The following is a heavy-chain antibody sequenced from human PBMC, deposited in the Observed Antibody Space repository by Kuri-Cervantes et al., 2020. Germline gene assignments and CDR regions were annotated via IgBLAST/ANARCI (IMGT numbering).Heavy chain of an antibody. CDR2: INHRGST. D-gene: IGHD3-16*02. CDR3: ARHNDYVWGSYRSPFDY. V-gene: IGHV4-34*01. Sequence: ESLKISCAVYGVSLSGYYWSWIRQPPGKGLEWIGEINHRGSTNYNPSLKSRVTISVDTSKNQFSLKLSSVTAADTAVYYCARHNDYVWGSYRSPFDYWGQGTLVTVSS. CDR1: GVSLSGYY. J-gene: IGHJ4*02.